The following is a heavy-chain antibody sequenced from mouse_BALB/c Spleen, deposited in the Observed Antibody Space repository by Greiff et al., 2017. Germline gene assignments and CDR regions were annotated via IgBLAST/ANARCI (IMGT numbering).Heavy chain of an antibody. CDR3: GRHGGNYWYFEV. CDR2: INPYNGDT. CDR1: GYSFTGYF. Sequence: EVQLQQSGPELVKPGASVKISCTASGYSFTGYFMNWVKQSHGKSLEWIGRINPYNGDTFYNQTFKSKATLNVDKSSSTAHMELLSLTSEDSAVYYCGRHGGNYWYFEVWGAGTTVTVSS. V-gene: IGHV1-37*01. J-gene: IGHJ1*01. D-gene: IGHD1-1*02.